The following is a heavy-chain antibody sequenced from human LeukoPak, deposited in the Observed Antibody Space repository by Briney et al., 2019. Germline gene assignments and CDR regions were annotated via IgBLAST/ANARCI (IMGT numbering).Heavy chain of an antibody. CDR2: IWYDGSNK. D-gene: IGHD3-9*01. J-gene: IGHJ4*02. Sequence: GGSPRLSCAASGFTFSSYGMHWVRQAPGKGLEWVAVIWYDGSNKYYADSVKGRFTISRDNSKNTLYLQMNSLRAEDTAVYYCARGPPLRYFDWLLNYWGQGTLVTVSS. CDR3: ARGPPLRYFDWLLNY. V-gene: IGHV3-33*01. CDR1: GFTFSSYG.